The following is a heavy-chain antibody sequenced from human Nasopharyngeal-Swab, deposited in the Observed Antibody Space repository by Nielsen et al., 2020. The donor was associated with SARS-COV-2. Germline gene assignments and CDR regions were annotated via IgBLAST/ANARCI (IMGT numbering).Heavy chain of an antibody. D-gene: IGHD2-2*01. CDR2: IIPIFGTA. Sequence: SVKVSCKASGGTFSSYAISWVRQAPGQGLEWMGGIIPIFGTANYAQKFQGRVTITADESTSTAYMELSSLRSEDTAVYYCARGFIQLLHPYYYYYMDVWGKGTTVT. CDR1: GGTFSSYA. V-gene: IGHV1-69*13. J-gene: IGHJ6*03. CDR3: ARGFIQLLHPYYYYYMDV.